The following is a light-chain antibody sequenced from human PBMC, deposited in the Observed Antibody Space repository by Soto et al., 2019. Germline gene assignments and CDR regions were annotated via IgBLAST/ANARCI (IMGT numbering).Light chain of an antibody. V-gene: IGKV3-20*01. CDR1: QTISGNY. Sequence: EIVLTQSPGTLSLSPGERATLSCRASQTISGNYLAWYQQKPGQAPRLLIYGASNRATGIPERFSGSGSGTDFTLTISRLEPQDSAMYYCQQYVISVTFGQGTRLEMK. CDR2: GAS. CDR3: QQYVISVT. J-gene: IGKJ5*01.